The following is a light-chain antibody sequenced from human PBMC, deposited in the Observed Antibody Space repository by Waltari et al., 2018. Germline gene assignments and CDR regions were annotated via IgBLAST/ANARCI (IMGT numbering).Light chain of an antibody. CDR2: GAS. J-gene: IGKJ1*01. CDR3: QHFYTSRRT. CDR1: QSIGSS. Sequence: DIQMTQSPSSLSASVGDRVTITCRASQSIGSSLNWYQLKPGTAPKLLIYGASNLQGCVPSRFSGSGSGTDFTLTISSLQPADFATYYCQHFYTSRRTFGRGTKVEI. V-gene: IGKV1-39*01.